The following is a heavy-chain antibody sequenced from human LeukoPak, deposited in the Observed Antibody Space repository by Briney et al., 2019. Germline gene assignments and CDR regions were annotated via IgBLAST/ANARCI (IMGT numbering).Heavy chain of an antibody. J-gene: IGHJ4*02. CDR1: GFTFSYYG. Sequence: GRSLRLSCAASGFTFSYYGMHWVRQAPGKGLEWVAVIWYDGNNKYYADSVKGRFTISRDNSKNTVFLQMTSLRAVDTAVYYCARDRGQYGSGTYLDYWGQGTLVTVSS. V-gene: IGHV3-33*01. CDR3: ARDRGQYGSGTYLDY. D-gene: IGHD3-10*01. CDR2: IWYDGNNK.